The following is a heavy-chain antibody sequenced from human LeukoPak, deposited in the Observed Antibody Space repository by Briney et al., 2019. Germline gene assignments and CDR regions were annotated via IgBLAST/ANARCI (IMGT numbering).Heavy chain of an antibody. CDR3: AKATGNLGN. Sequence: GGSLRLSCAASGFTFSSYGMSWARQAPGKGLEWVSAISGSGGRTYYADSVKGRFTISRDNSKNTLYLQMNSLRAEDTAIYYCAKATGNLGNWGQGTQVTVSS. J-gene: IGHJ4*02. CDR2: ISGSGGRT. D-gene: IGHD1-1*01. V-gene: IGHV3-23*01. CDR1: GFTFSSYG.